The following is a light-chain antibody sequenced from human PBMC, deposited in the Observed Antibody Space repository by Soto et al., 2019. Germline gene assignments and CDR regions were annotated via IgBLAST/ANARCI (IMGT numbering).Light chain of an antibody. CDR3: QQSYNTLWT. V-gene: IGKV1-39*01. CDR1: QSISGY. J-gene: IGKJ1*01. Sequence: IQMTQSPSSLSASVGDRVSITCRASQSISGYLNWYQKKSGQAPKLLMYAASTLQSGVPSRFSGSGSGTDFTLTISSLQPEDFATYYCQQSYNTLWTFGQGTKVDIK. CDR2: AAS.